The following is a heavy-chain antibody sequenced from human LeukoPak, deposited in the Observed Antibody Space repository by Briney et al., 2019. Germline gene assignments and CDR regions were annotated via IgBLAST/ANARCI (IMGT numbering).Heavy chain of an antibody. CDR2: LTYDGSNK. V-gene: IGHV3-30*18. CDR1: GXTFSTYG. Sequence: PGGSLRLSCAASGXTFSTYGVHWVRQAPGKGLEWVATLTYDGSNKFYADSVKGRFTISRDNSKNTLYLQMSSLRADDTAVYYCAKGDLKWLQLTYFDYWGQGTLVTVSS. CDR3: AKGDLKWLQLTYFDY. D-gene: IGHD5-24*01. J-gene: IGHJ4*02.